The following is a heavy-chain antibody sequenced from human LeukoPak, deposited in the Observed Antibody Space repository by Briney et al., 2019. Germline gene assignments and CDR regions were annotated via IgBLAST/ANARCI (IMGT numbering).Heavy chain of an antibody. Sequence: SETLSLTCTVSGGSISSYYWSWIRQPAGKGLEWIGRIYTSGSTNYNPSLKSRVTMSVDTSKNQFSLKLSSVTAADTAVYYCARDVVPCSSGWPEDYWGQGTLVTVSS. CDR1: GGSISSYY. D-gene: IGHD6-19*01. V-gene: IGHV4-4*07. CDR2: IYTSGST. CDR3: ARDVVPCSSGWPEDY. J-gene: IGHJ4*02.